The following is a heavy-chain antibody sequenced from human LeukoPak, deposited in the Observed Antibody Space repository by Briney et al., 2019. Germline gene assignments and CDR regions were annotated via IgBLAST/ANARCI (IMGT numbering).Heavy chain of an antibody. CDR1: RGSISSYY. V-gene: IGHV4-59*01. D-gene: IGHD2-2*02. Sequence: SETLSLTCTVSRGSISSYYWSWIRQPPGKGLEWIGYIYYSGSTNYNPSLKSRVTISVDTSKNQFSLKLSSVTAADTAVYYCARGSYCSSTSCYTGRNWFDPWGQGTLVTVSS. J-gene: IGHJ5*02. CDR2: IYYSGST. CDR3: ARGSYCSSTSCYTGRNWFDP.